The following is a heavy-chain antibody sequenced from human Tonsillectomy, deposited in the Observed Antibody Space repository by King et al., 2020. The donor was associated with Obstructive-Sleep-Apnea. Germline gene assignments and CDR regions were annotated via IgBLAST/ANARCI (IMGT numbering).Heavy chain of an antibody. D-gene: IGHD3-22*01. V-gene: IGHV3-7*01. J-gene: IGHJ4*02. Sequence: VQLVESGGGLVQPGGSLRLSCVASGFTFSSYYMTWVRQAPGKGLEWLATIKKDGSEKSYVDSVKGRFTISRDNAENSLFLKMNSLGAEDTAVYYCVRSGYYSFEFWGQGILVTVSS. CDR2: IKKDGSEK. CDR3: VRSGYYSFEF. CDR1: GFTFSSYY.